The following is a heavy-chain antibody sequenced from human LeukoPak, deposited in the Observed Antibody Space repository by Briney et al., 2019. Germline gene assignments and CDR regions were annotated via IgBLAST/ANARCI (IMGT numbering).Heavy chain of an antibody. V-gene: IGHV7-4-1*02. J-gene: IGHJ4*02. CDR3: ARDDYGGNPNFDY. CDR1: GYTFTSYA. D-gene: IGHD4-23*01. CDR2: INTNTGNP. Sequence: ASXKVSCKASGYTFTSYAMNWVRQAPGQGLEGMGWINTNTGNPTYAQGFTGRFVFSLDTSVSTAYLQISSLKAEDTAVYYCARDDYGGNPNFDYWGQGTLVTVSS.